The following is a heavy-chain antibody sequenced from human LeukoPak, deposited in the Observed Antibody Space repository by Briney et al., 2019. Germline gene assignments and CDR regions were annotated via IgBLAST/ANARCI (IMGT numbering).Heavy chain of an antibody. CDR1: GFTFRSYE. V-gene: IGHV3-48*03. CDR3: ARANYYDISGYDY. Sequence: PGGSLRLSCAPSGFTFRSYEMNWVRQAPGKGLEWVSYITSSGNTIYYADSVKGRFTISRDNAKNSLYLQMNRLRAEDTAVYYCARANYYDISGYDYWGQGTLVSVSS. D-gene: IGHD3-22*01. CDR2: ITSSGNTI. J-gene: IGHJ4*02.